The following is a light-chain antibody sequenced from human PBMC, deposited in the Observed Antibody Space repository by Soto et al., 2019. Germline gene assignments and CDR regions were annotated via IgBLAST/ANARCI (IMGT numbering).Light chain of an antibody. V-gene: IGKV3-20*01. CDR3: QQYNFYPHT. Sequence: EIVLTQSPGTLSLSPGERATLSCRASQSVSSSSLAWYQQKRGQAPRLLIYGASSRATGIPDRFSGGGSGTDFTLTISRLEPEDFAVYYCQQYNFYPHTFGQGTRLEIK. CDR1: QSVSSSS. CDR2: GAS. J-gene: IGKJ5*01.